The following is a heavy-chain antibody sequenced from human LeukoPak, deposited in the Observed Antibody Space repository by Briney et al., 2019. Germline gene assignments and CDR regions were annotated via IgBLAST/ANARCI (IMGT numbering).Heavy chain of an antibody. J-gene: IGHJ4*02. CDR1: GISFSSHG. D-gene: IGHD3-22*01. CDR2: IWYDGSNI. Sequence: PGGSLRLSCAASGISFSSHGMRWVRQAPGKGLEWVGVIWYDGSNIYYADSVKGRFTISRDNSKNTLYLQMNSLRAEDTTLYYCARARNDYDSNGFSFLDYWGQGTLVTVSS. V-gene: IGHV3-33*01. CDR3: ARARNDYDSNGFSFLDY.